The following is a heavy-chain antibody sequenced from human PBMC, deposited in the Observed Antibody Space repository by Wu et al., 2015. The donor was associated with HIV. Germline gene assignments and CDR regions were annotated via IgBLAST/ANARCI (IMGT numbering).Heavy chain of an antibody. CDR2: INPNSGGT. CDR3: ARVYVGYCSSTSCYPDYYYYMDV. D-gene: IGHD2-2*01. V-gene: IGHV1-2*02. CDR1: GYTFTGYY. J-gene: IGHJ6*03. Sequence: QVQLVQSGTEMKKSGASMKVSCKTSGYTFTGYYIHWVRQAPGQGLEWMGWINPNSGGTNYAQKFQGRVTMTRDTSISTAYMELSRLRSDDTAVYYCARVYVGYCSSTSCYPDYYYYMDVWGKGTTVTVSS.